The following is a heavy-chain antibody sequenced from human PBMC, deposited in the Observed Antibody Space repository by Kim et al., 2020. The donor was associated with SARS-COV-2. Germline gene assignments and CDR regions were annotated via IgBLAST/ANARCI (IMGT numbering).Heavy chain of an antibody. V-gene: IGHV4-39*01. D-gene: IGHD6-13*01. J-gene: IGHJ6*02. CDR3: ARFGAAAGVYYYYGMDV. Sequence: LKSRVTISVDTSKNPFSLKLSSVPAADTAVYYCARFGAAAGVYYYYGMDVWGQGTTVTVSS.